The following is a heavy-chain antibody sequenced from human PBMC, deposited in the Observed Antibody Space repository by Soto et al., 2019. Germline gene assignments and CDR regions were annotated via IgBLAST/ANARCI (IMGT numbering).Heavy chain of an antibody. CDR3: ARLGYCTGNSCYTFDS. J-gene: IGHJ4*02. CDR2: INPSDSYT. CDR1: GYSFTSYW. D-gene: IGHD2-2*02. Sequence: GESLKISCQGSGYSFTSYWIGWVRQRPGKGLEWMGRINPSDSYTTYSPSFQGHVTISTDKSFSTAYLQWSGLKASDTAMYYCARLGYCTGNSCYTFDSWGQGTLVTVSS. V-gene: IGHV5-10-1*01.